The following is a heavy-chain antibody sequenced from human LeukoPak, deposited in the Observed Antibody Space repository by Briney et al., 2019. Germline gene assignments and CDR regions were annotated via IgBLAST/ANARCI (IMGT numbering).Heavy chain of an antibody. Sequence: PGGSLRLSCAASGFTFSSYTMNWFRQAPGKGLEWVSSITSSSSYIYNADSVKGRFTISRDNAKNSLYLQMSSLRAEDTAVYYCARAVGLNWFDPWGQGTLVTVSS. CDR2: ITSSSSYI. D-gene: IGHD5-12*01. CDR1: GFTFSSYT. CDR3: ARAVGLNWFDP. J-gene: IGHJ5*02. V-gene: IGHV3-21*01.